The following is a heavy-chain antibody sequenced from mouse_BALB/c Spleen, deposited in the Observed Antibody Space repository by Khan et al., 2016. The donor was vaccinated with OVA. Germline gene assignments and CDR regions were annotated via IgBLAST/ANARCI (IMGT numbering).Heavy chain of an antibody. CDR1: GYSITSNYA. J-gene: IGHJ4*01. V-gene: IGHV3-2*02. Sequence: EVELVESGPGLVKPSQSLSLTCTVTGYSITSNYAWNWIRQFPGNKLEWMGYISYSGSTNYNPSLKSRISISLYTSKNQFFLQLNSVTTEDTATYYCARGNYYGYAMDYWGQGTSSTVSS. D-gene: IGHD1-1*01. CDR2: ISYSGST. CDR3: ARGNYYGYAMDY.